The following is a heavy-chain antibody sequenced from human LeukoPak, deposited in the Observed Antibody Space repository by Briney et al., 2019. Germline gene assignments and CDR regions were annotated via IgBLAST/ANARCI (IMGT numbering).Heavy chain of an antibody. CDR3: ARLRRGYSGYDYCFDY. V-gene: IGHV4-61*05. Sequence: SETLSLTCTVSGDSISSSRYYWGWIRQPPGKGLEWIGYIYTSGSTNYNPSLKSRVTISVDTSKNQFSLKLSSVTAADTAVYYCARLRRGYSGYDYCFDYWGQGTLVTVSS. D-gene: IGHD5-12*01. CDR1: GDSISSSRYY. CDR2: IYTSGST. J-gene: IGHJ4*02.